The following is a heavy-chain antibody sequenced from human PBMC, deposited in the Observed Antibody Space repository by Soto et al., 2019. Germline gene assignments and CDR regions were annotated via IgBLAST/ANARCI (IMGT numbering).Heavy chain of an antibody. CDR3: ASVESPPYCHY. J-gene: IGHJ4*02. Sequence: QVQLQESGPGLVKSSGTLSLTCTVSGGSISSSNWWTWVRQTPGKGLEWIGEIYHSGNTNYNPSLRGRVTISVDKSKNQFSLSLNSVTAADTAVYYCASVESPPYCHYWGQGTVVTVSS. CDR1: GGSISSSNW. CDR2: IYHSGNT. V-gene: IGHV4-4*02. D-gene: IGHD3-3*01.